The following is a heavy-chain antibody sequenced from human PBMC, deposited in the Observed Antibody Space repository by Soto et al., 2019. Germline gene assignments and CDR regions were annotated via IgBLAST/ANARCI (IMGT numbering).Heavy chain of an antibody. CDR2: IYYSGST. D-gene: IGHD4-17*01. CDR3: ARDPTHDYGGNYGTYGMDV. Sequence: PSETLSLTCTVSGGSISSYYGSWIRQPPGKGLEWIGYIYYSGSTNYNPSLKSRVTISVDTSKNQFSLKLSSVTAADTAVYYCARDPTHDYGGNYGTYGMDVWGQGTTVTVSS. V-gene: IGHV4-59*01. CDR1: GGSISSYY. J-gene: IGHJ6*02.